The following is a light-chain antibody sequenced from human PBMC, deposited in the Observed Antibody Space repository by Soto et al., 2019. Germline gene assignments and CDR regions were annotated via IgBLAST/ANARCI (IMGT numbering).Light chain of an antibody. CDR2: DXS. CDR3: LQHKSDTRT. CDR1: QGMRND. Sequence: DIHMTQSPSSLSAYVGDRVTITCPASQGMRNDFCWCQQKPGKAPKXLXDDXSSLQRGAPSRFSGSGSGTEFTLTISSLQPEDFANYYCLQHKSDTRTFGQGTKVDIK. V-gene: IGKV1-17*01. J-gene: IGKJ1*01.